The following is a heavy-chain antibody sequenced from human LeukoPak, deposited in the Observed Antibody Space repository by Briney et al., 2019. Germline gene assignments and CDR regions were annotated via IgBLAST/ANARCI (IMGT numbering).Heavy chain of an antibody. D-gene: IGHD2-2*02. CDR3: ARDQNIVVVPAAISDY. J-gene: IGHJ4*02. CDR1: GGSISSSRYY. Sequence: SETLSLTCTVSGGSISSSRYYWGWIRQPPGKGLEWIGSIYYSGSTYYNPSLKSRVTISVDTSKNQFSLKLSSVTAADTAVYYCARDQNIVVVPAAISDYWGQGTLVTVSS. V-gene: IGHV4-39*02. CDR2: IYYSGST.